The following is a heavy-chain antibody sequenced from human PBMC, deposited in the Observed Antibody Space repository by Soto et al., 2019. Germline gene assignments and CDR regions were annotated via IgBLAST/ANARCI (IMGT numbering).Heavy chain of an antibody. Sequence: SETLSLTCTVSGGSVSSGSYYWSWIRQPPGKGLGWIGYIYYSGSTNYNPSLKSRVTISVDTSKNQFSLKLSSVTAADTAVYYCARVLGHYLDYWGQGTLVTVSS. V-gene: IGHV4-61*01. CDR2: IYYSGST. CDR1: GGSVSSGSYY. J-gene: IGHJ4*02. CDR3: ARVLGHYLDY.